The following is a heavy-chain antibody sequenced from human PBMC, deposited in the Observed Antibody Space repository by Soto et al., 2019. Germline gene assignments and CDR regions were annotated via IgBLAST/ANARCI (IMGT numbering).Heavy chain of an antibody. J-gene: IGHJ6*02. CDR3: AISSSIIAVAGTSPHYGMDV. CDR1: GGTFSSYA. Sequence: ASVKVSCKASGGTFSSYAISWVRQAPGQGLEWMGGIIPIFGTANYAQKFQGRVTITADESTSTAYMELSSLRSEDTAVYYCAISSSIIAVAGTSPHYGMDVWGQGTTVTVSS. CDR2: IIPIFGTA. D-gene: IGHD6-19*01. V-gene: IGHV1-69*13.